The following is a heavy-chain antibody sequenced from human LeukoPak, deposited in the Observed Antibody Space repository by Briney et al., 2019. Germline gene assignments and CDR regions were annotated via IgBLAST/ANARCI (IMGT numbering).Heavy chain of an antibody. CDR3: AKDLGIGGSGF. CDR1: GFTFSSYS. D-gene: IGHD3-22*01. CDR2: ISATGGNT. Sequence: PGGSLRLSCAASGFTFSSYSMNWVRQAPGKGLEWVSTISATGGNTYYADSVKGRFTISRDNSKNTLYLQMNILRGEDTATYYCAKDLGIGGSGFWGQGTLVTVSS. J-gene: IGHJ4*02. V-gene: IGHV3-23*01.